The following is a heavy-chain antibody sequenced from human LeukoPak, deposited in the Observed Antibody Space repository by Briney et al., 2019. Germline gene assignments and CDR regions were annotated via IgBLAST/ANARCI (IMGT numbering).Heavy chain of an antibody. Sequence: SETLSLTCTVSGGSISSSSYYWGWIRQPPGKGLEWIGSIYYSGSTYYNPSLKSRVTISVDTSKNQFSLKLSSVTAADTAVYYCARRLRQYSSSWYGRGAFDIWGQGTMVTASS. D-gene: IGHD6-13*01. CDR3: ARRLRQYSSSWYGRGAFDI. J-gene: IGHJ3*02. CDR2: IYYSGST. V-gene: IGHV4-39*01. CDR1: GGSISSSSYY.